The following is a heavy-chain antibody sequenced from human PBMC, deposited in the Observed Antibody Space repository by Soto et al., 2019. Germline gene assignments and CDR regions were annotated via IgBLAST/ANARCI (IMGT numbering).Heavy chain of an antibody. CDR2: ISAYNGNT. CDR1: GYTFTSYG. D-gene: IGHD3-3*01. Sequence: GASVKVSCKASGYTFTSYGISWVRQAPGQGLEWMGWISAYNGNTNYAQKLQGRVTMTTDTSTSTAYMELRSLRSDDTAVYYCARGRSDFWSGYYLYYYYGMDVWGQGTTVTVSS. J-gene: IGHJ6*02. V-gene: IGHV1-18*01. CDR3: ARGRSDFWSGYYLYYYYGMDV.